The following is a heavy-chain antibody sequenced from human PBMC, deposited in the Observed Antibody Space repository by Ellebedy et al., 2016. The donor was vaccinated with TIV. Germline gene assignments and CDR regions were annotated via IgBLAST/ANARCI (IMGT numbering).Heavy chain of an antibody. V-gene: IGHV3-33*01. CDR3: ARTAPMLRGPADY. D-gene: IGHD3-10*01. CDR1: GFTFSSYG. Sequence: GESLKISCAASGFTFSSYGIHWVRQAPGKGLEWVAVMWYDGSTKYYADSVKGRFTISRDNSKNTLSLQMNSLRAEDTAVYYCARTAPMLRGPADYWGQGTLVTVAS. J-gene: IGHJ4*02. CDR2: MWYDGSTK.